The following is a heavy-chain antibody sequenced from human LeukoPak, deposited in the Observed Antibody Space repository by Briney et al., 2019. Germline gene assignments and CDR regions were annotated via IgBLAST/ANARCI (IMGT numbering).Heavy chain of an antibody. CDR3: ARDYPSGYNGRGFDP. CDR2: IIPILGIA. D-gene: IGHD5-12*01. CDR1: GGTFSSYA. V-gene: IGHV1-69*04. J-gene: IGHJ5*02. Sequence: VKVSCKASGGTFSSYAISWVRQAPGQGLEWMGRIIPILGIANYAQKFQGRVTITADKSTSTAYMELSSLRSEDTAVYYCARDYPSGYNGRGFDPWGQGTLVTVSS.